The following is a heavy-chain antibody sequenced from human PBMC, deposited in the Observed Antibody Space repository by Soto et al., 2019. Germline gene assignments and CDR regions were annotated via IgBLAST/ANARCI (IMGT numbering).Heavy chain of an antibody. Sequence: SLTCTVSGASLNSGGYYWNWVRLLPGRGLEWIGYIYFTGKTYYNPSLESRVTISLDTPQNQFSLELNSVSAADSAGYYGLSGDAWGLLLANWGQGALVTVAS. CDR2: IYFTGKT. CDR3: LSGDAWGLLLAN. D-gene: IGHD2-21*02. J-gene: IGHJ4*02. CDR1: GASLNSGGYY. V-gene: IGHV4-31*03.